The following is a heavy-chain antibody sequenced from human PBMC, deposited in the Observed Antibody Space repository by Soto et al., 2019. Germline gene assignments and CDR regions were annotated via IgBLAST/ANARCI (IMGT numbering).Heavy chain of an antibody. J-gene: IGHJ4*02. CDR2: ISGTGGST. CDR3: AKDRLGGNFDY. Sequence: PGGSLRLSCAASGFTFSSHGMHWVRQAPGKGLEWVATISGTGGSTYYADSVKGRFTISRDNSKNTLYLQMNSLRVEDTAVYYCAKDRLGGNFDYWGQGTQVTVSS. CDR1: GFTFSSHG. V-gene: IGHV3-23*01.